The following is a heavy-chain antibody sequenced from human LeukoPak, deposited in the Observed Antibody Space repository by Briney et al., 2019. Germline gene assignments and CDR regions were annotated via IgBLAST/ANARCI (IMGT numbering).Heavy chain of an antibody. J-gene: IGHJ3*02. CDR3: TTINWGAFDM. Sequence: PGGSLRLSCAASGFTFSSYWMPWVRQAPGKGLVWVSRINSDGSSTSYADSVKGRFTISRDNAKNTLYLQMNSLKTEDTAVYYCTTINWGAFDMWGQGTMVTVSS. CDR1: GFTFSSYW. V-gene: IGHV3-74*01. D-gene: IGHD7-27*01. CDR2: INSDGSST.